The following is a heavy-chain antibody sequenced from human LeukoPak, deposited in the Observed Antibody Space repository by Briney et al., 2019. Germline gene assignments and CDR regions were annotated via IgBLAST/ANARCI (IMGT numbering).Heavy chain of an antibody. CDR1: GFTFSNYW. V-gene: IGHV3-74*01. CDR2: INSDGSST. J-gene: IGHJ4*02. CDR3: AREDGDGYNSDY. D-gene: IGHD5-24*01. Sequence: PGGSLRLSXAASGFTFSNYWMHWVRQAPGKGLVWVSRINSDGSSTSYADSVKGRFTISRDNAKNTLYLQMNSLRAEDTAVYYCAREDGDGYNSDYWGQGTLVTVSS.